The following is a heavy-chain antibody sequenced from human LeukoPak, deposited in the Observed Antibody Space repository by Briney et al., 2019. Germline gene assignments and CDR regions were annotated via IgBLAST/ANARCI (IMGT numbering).Heavy chain of an antibody. CDR1: GFTFSSYA. CDR2: IYYSGST. J-gene: IGHJ6*02. D-gene: IGHD2-15*01. Sequence: LRLSCAASGFTFSSYAMSWVRQPPGKGLEWIGYIYYSGSTYYNPSLKSRVTISVDTSKNQFSLKLSSVTAADTAVYYCARGIVVVAATRDYYGMDVWGQGTTVTVSS. V-gene: IGHV4-30-4*08. CDR3: ARGIVVVAATRDYYGMDV.